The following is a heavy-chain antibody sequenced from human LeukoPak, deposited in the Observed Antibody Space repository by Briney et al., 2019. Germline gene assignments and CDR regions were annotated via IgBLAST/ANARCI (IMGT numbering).Heavy chain of an antibody. Sequence: ASVKVSFKASVYTFTSYGISWVRQAPGQGLEWMGWISAYNGNTNYALKIQGKVTMTTDTSTSTAYMALRSLRSDDTAVYYCARGYYYDSSGYSDAFDIWGQGTMVTVSS. D-gene: IGHD3-22*01. CDR1: VYTFTSYG. J-gene: IGHJ3*02. CDR2: ISAYNGNT. CDR3: ARGYYYDSSGYSDAFDI. V-gene: IGHV1-18*01.